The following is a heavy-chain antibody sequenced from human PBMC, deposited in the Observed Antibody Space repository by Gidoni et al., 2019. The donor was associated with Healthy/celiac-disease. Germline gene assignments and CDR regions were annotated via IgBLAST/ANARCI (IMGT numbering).Heavy chain of an antibody. V-gene: IGHV3-30*18. J-gene: IGHJ6*02. CDR2: ISYDGSNK. CDR3: AKEMGSSWIYYYYYGMDV. D-gene: IGHD6-13*01. Sequence: QVQLVESGGGVVQPGRSLRLSCAASGFTFSSYGMHWVRQAPGKGLEWVAVISYDGSNKYYADSVKGRFTISRDNSKNTLYLQMNSLRAEDTAVYYCAKEMGSSWIYYYYYGMDVWGQGTTVTVSS. CDR1: GFTFSSYG.